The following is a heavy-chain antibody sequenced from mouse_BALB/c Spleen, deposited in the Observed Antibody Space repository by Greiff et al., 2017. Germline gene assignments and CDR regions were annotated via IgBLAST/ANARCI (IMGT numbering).Heavy chain of an antibody. V-gene: IGHV2-3*01. CDR2: IWGDGST. CDR1: GFSFTSYG. J-gene: IGHJ3*01. CDR3: ARYGNYSPAY. D-gene: IGHD2-10*02. Sequence: QVQLQQSGPGLVAPSQSLSITCNVTGFSFTSYGVSWVRQPPGKGLEWLGVIWGDGSTNYHSALIFRLSISKDNSKSQVFLKLNSLPTDDAATYSCARYGNYSPAYWGQGTLVTVSA.